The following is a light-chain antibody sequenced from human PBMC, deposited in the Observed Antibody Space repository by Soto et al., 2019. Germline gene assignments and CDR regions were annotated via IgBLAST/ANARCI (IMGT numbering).Light chain of an antibody. Sequence: EIVMTQSPATLSVSPGERATLSCRASQSVSNNLAWYQKKPGQAPRLLIYGASTRATGIPARFSGSGSGTEFTLTISSLQSEDFAVYYCQQYSNWPRTFGGGTKVDIK. J-gene: IGKJ4*01. V-gene: IGKV3-15*01. CDR2: GAS. CDR3: QQYSNWPRT. CDR1: QSVSNN.